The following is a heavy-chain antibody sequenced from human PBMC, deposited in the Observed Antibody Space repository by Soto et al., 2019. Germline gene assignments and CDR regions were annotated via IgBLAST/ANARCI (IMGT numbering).Heavy chain of an antibody. Sequence: SVKVSCKASGGTFSSYAISWVRQAPGQGLEWMGGIIPIFGTANYAQKFQGRVTITADESTSTAYMELSSLRSEDTAVYYCAREDRSIAARLVLDYYYGMDVWGQGTTVTVSS. D-gene: IGHD6-6*01. CDR1: GGTFSSYA. V-gene: IGHV1-69*13. CDR2: IIPIFGTA. CDR3: AREDRSIAARLVLDYYYGMDV. J-gene: IGHJ6*02.